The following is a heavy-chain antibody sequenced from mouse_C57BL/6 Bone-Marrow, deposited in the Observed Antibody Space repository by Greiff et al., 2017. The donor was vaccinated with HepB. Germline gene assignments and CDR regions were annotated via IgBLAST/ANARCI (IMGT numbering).Heavy chain of an antibody. CDR2: ISNGGGST. CDR1: GFTFSDYY. V-gene: IGHV5-12*01. J-gene: IGHJ1*03. D-gene: IGHD1-1*01. Sequence: EVKLVESGGGLVQPGGSLKLSCAASGFTFSDYYMYWVRQTPEKRLEWVAYISNGGGSTYYPDTVKGRFTISRDNAKNTLYLQMSRLKSEDTAMYYCARRVTTVVAWYFDVWGTGTTVTVSS. CDR3: ARRVTTVVAWYFDV.